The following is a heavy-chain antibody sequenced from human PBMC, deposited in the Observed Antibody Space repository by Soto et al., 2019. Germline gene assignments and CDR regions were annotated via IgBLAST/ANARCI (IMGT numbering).Heavy chain of an antibody. D-gene: IGHD3-16*02. CDR3: ARGLESYYDYIWGSYRFDY. Sequence: GASVKVSCKASGYTFTSSDINWVRQATGQGLEWMGWMNPNSGNTGYAQKFQGRVTMTRNTSISTAYMELSSLRSEDTAVYYCARGLESYYDYIWGSYRFDYWGQGTLVTVSS. J-gene: IGHJ4*02. CDR1: GYTFTSSD. CDR2: MNPNSGNT. V-gene: IGHV1-8*01.